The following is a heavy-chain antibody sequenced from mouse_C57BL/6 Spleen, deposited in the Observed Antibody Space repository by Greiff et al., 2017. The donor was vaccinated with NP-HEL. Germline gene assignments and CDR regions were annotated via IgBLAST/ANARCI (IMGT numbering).Heavy chain of an antibody. CDR2: IYPGDGDT. V-gene: IGHV1-82*01. CDR3: ARADGYTFAY. Sequence: QVQLKESGPELVKPGASVKISCKASGYAFSSSWMNWVKQRPGKGLEWIGRIYPGDGDTNYNGKFKGKATLTADKSSSTAYMQLSSLTSEDSAVYFCARADGYTFAYWGQGTLVTVSA. CDR1: GYAFSSSW. D-gene: IGHD2-3*01. J-gene: IGHJ3*01.